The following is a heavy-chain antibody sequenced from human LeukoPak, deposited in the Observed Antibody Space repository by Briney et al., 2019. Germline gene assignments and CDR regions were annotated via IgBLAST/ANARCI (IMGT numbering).Heavy chain of an antibody. CDR1: GGTFSSYA. CDR3: ARGALGAAAPGTQAFDI. V-gene: IGHV1-69*13. D-gene: IGHD6-13*01. CDR2: IIRICGTA. J-gene: IGHJ3*02. Sequence: SVNVSCKASGGTFSSYAISWVRQAPGQGREWMGGIIRICGTANYAQKVQGRDTLTADETTSTANMELRRMNSEDTAVYYCARGALGAAAPGTQAFDIWGQGTLVTVSS.